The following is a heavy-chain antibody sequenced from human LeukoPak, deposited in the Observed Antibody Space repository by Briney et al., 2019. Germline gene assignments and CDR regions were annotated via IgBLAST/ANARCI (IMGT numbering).Heavy chain of an antibody. D-gene: IGHD2-2*01. CDR2: ISDTGNT. Sequence: GGSLRLSCAASGFTLSSYAMSWVRQAPGKGLEWVSAISDTGNTYHADSVKGRFTISRDSSKNTLFLQMNRLRPEDAAVYYCAKSWGYCSTTSCYGLDYWGQGTLVTVSS. V-gene: IGHV3-23*01. CDR1: GFTLSSYA. CDR3: AKSWGYCSTTSCYGLDY. J-gene: IGHJ4*02.